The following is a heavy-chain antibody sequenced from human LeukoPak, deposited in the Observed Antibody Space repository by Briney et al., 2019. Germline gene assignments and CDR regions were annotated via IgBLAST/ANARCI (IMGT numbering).Heavy chain of an antibody. Sequence: GGSLRLSCAASGFTFNNYAMHWVRQAPGKGLEWVAVIWYDGSNKYYADSVKGRFTISRDNSMNTLYLQMNSLRAEDTAVYYCARGGYYDSTGYFLTDYWGQGTLVTVSS. D-gene: IGHD3-22*01. CDR3: ARGGYYDSTGYFLTDY. J-gene: IGHJ4*02. CDR2: IWYDGSNK. V-gene: IGHV3-33*01. CDR1: GFTFNNYA.